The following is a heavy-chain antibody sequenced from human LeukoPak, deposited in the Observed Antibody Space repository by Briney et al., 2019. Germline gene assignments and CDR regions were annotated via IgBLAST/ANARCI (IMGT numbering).Heavy chain of an antibody. CDR2: ISSSGSTI. Sequence: GRSLRLSCAASGFTFSSYEMNWVRQAPGKGLEWVSYISSSGSTIYYADSVKGRFTISRDNAKNSLYLQMNSLRAEDTAVYYCARTYSSAHEYYFDYWGQGTLVTVSS. CDR1: GFTFSSYE. J-gene: IGHJ4*02. CDR3: ARTYSSAHEYYFDY. D-gene: IGHD3-22*01. V-gene: IGHV3-48*03.